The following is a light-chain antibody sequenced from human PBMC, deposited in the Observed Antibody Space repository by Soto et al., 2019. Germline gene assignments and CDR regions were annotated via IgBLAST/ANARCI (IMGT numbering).Light chain of an antibody. Sequence: QSALTQPTSVSGSPGQSITISCTGTSGNVGAYNFVSWYQQHPGKAPNLMIYDVNIRPSGVSNRFSGSKSGNTASLTISGLQAEDEADYYCTSWTTSTTMKFGGGTQLTVL. CDR3: TSWTTSTTMK. CDR2: DVN. J-gene: IGLJ2*01. V-gene: IGLV2-14*01. CDR1: SGNVGAYNF.